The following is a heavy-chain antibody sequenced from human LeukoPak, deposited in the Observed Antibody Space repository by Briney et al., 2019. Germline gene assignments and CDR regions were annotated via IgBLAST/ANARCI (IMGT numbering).Heavy chain of an antibody. CDR1: GGSISSSSYY. V-gene: IGHV4-39*07. J-gene: IGHJ4*02. CDR2: INHSGST. Sequence: KPSETLSLTCTVSGGSISSSSYYWGWIRQPPGKGLEWIGEINHSGSTNYNPSLKSRVTISVDTSKNQFSLKLSSVTAADTAVYYCAGGMAFVDWGQGTLVTVSS. D-gene: IGHD2-21*01. CDR3: AGGMAFVD.